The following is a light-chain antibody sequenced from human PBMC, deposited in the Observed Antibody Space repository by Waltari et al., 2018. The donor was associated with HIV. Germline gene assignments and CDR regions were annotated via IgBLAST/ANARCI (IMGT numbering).Light chain of an antibody. Sequence: EIVLTQSPATLSLSPGERATLSCRASQSVNTYLAWYHQKSGQAPRLLIFGASYRATGVPARFRGSGSGTDFTLTISSLEPEDFAVYYCQQRSNWPQLTFGGGTKVEIK. J-gene: IGKJ4*01. CDR3: QQRSNWPQLT. V-gene: IGKV3-11*01. CDR2: GAS. CDR1: QSVNTY.